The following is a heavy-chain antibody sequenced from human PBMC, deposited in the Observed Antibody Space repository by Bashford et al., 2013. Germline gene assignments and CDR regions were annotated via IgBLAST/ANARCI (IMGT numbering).Heavy chain of an antibody. V-gene: IGHV3-30*03. Sequence: VRQAPGKGLEWVAIISNDGSSKYYVDSVKGRFTISRDNSKKTLYLEMNSLRDEDTAVYYCARVTSGTYYKDGMDVVGPRDHGHRLL. D-gene: IGHD3-10*01. J-gene: IGHJ6*02. CDR3: ARVTSGTYYKDGMDV. CDR2: ISNDGSSK.